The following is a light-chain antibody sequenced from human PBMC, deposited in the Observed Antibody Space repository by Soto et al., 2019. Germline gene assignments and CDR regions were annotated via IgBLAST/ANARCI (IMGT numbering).Light chain of an antibody. J-gene: IGKJ2*01. CDR2: DAS. CDR1: QSVSSY. V-gene: IGKV3-15*01. Sequence: EIVMTQSPATLSVSLGERVTLSCRASQSVSSYLAWYQQKPGQAPRLLISDASTRATDIPDRVSGSASGTDFTLTISSLQSTDLAVYYCLQYSTWPPLYTFGQGTKLEIK. CDR3: LQYSTWPPLYT.